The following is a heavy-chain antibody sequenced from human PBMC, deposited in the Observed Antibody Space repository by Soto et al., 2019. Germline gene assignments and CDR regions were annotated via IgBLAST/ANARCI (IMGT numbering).Heavy chain of an antibody. Sequence: QAQLMQSGAEVKKPGSSVKVSCKASGGTFSGYAINWVRQAPGQGLEWMGGIIPRLGITDYGQKFQGRITTAEDESTGTGYMDLRGLRSEDTAVYDCARDPRSITGTTSSEDFQHWGQGTLVSVSS. CDR2: IIPRLGIT. CDR3: ARDPRSITGTTSSEDFQH. CDR1: GGTFSGYA. J-gene: IGHJ1*01. D-gene: IGHD1-20*01. V-gene: IGHV1-69*01.